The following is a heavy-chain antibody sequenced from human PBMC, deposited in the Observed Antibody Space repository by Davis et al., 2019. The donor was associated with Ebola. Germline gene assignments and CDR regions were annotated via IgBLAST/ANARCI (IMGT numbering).Heavy chain of an antibody. D-gene: IGHD5-12*01. J-gene: IGHJ6*04. CDR3: AKDSWSGYVIYYGMDV. CDR2: INSDGSRK. CDR1: GFTFSSYW. V-gene: IGHV3-74*01. Sequence: GESLKISCAASGFTFSSYWMHWVRQAPGKGLEWVSRINSDGSRKNYADSVKGRFTISRDNAKNTLYLQMNSLRAEDTAVYYCAKDSWSGYVIYYGMDVWGKGTTVTVSS.